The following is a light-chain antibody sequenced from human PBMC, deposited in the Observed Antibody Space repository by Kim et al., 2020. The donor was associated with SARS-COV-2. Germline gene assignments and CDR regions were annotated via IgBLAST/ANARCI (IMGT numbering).Light chain of an antibody. Sequence: ELTQPPSASGTPGQRVTISCSGRSFNIGINTVNWYQQLPGTAPRLLIYSNDQRPSGVPDRFSGSKSGTSASLAISGLQSEDEADYYCASWDDSLNGYVIFGGGTQLTVL. CDR1: SFNIGINT. CDR3: ASWDDSLNGYVI. CDR2: SND. V-gene: IGLV1-44*01. J-gene: IGLJ2*01.